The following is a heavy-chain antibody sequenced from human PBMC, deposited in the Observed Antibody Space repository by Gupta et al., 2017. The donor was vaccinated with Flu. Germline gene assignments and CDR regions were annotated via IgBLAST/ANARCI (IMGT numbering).Heavy chain of an antibody. CDR3: ARIQAAGYGDYGRGGMDV. V-gene: IGHV4-34*01. D-gene: IGHD4-17*01. J-gene: IGHJ6*02. CDR1: GGSFSGYY. CDR2: INHSGST. Sequence: QVQLQQWGAGLLKPSETLSLTCAVYGGSFSGYYWSWIRQPPGKGLEWIGEINHSGSTNYNPSLKSRVTISVDTSKNQFSLKLSSVTAADTAVYYCARIQAAGYGDYGRGGMDVWGQGTTVTVSS.